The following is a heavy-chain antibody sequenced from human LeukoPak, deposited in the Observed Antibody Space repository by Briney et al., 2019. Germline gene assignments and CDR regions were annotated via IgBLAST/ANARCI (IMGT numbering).Heavy chain of an antibody. CDR1: GGSIRSYY. J-gene: IGHJ4*02. CDR3: ARVGAVAGIDY. CDR2: IYYSGST. D-gene: IGHD6-19*01. V-gene: IGHV4-59*13. Sequence: SETLSLTCTVSGGSIRSYYWSWIRQPPGKGLEWIGYIYYSGSTNYNPSLKSRVTISVDTSKNQFSLKLSSVTAADTAVYYCARVGAVAGIDYWGQGTLVTVSS.